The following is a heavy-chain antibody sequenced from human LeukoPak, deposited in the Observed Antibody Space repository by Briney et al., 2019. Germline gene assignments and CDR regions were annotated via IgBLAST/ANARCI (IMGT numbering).Heavy chain of an antibody. CDR3: ARGETRYYFDY. V-gene: IGHV3-30*14. Sequence: PGGSLRLSCAASGFAFSKYNMHWVRQAPGKGLEWVAVTSNDGKIKYYADSVKGRFTISRDNSKNTLYLQMNSLRAEDTAVYYCARGETRYYFDYWGQGTLVTVSS. J-gene: IGHJ4*02. CDR2: TSNDGKIK. CDR1: GFAFSKYN. D-gene: IGHD1-26*01.